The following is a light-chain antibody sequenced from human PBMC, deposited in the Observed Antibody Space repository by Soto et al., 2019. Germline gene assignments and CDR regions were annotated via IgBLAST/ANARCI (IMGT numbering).Light chain of an antibody. CDR1: QSVSSN. V-gene: IGKV3-15*01. CDR2: GAF. Sequence: ILMTQSPVTLSVYPGERATLSCRASQSVSSNLARYQQKPGQAPSLLIYGAFTRATGIPARFSGTGSGTEFTLTISSLQSEDFALYYCQQYNDWPLTFGQGTRLEIK. J-gene: IGKJ5*01. CDR3: QQYNDWPLT.